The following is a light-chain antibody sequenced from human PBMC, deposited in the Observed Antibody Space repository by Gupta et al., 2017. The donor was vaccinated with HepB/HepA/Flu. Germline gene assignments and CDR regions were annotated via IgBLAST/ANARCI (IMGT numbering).Light chain of an antibody. CDR1: ETINSK. CDR2: GAS. V-gene: IGKV3-15*01. J-gene: IGKJ4*01. CDR3: QQHYYWPLT. Sequence: EIVMTQSPATLSMSTGERATLSCRASETINSKLAWYRQKPGQAPSLLIYGASTRASGIPARFSGSGSETEFTLTISSLQSEDFAVYYCQQHYYWPLTFGGGTKVEIK.